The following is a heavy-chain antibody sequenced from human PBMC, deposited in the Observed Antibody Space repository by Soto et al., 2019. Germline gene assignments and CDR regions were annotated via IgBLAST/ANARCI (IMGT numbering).Heavy chain of an antibody. Sequence: PSGTLSLTCTVSGGSISSSSYYWGWIRQPPGKGLEWIGSIYYSGSTYYNPSLKSRVTISVDTSKNQFSLKLSSVTAADTAVYYCASRSYYYGSGTFDPWGQGTLVTVSS. CDR1: GGSISSSSYY. CDR2: IYYSGST. CDR3: ASRSYYYGSGTFDP. J-gene: IGHJ5*02. V-gene: IGHV4-39*01. D-gene: IGHD3-10*01.